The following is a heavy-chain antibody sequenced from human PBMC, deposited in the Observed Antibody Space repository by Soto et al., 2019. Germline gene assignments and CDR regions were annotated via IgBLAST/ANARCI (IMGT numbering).Heavy chain of an antibody. CDR3: ARLGYCTGTSCYTFDS. V-gene: IGHV5-10-1*01. CDR1: VYSFTSYW. CDR2: INPSDSYT. Sequence: GESLKISCQGSVYSFTSYWIGWVCQRPGKGLEWMGRINPSDSYTTYSPSFQGHVTISTDKSFSTAYLQWSGLKASDTAMYYCARLGYCTGTSCYTFDSWGQGTLVTVSS. J-gene: IGHJ4*02. D-gene: IGHD2-2*02.